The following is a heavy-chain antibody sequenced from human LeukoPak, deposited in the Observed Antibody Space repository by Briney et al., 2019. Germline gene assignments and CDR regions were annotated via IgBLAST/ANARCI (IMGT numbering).Heavy chain of an antibody. CDR2: IKQDGSEK. CDR1: GFTFSSYW. J-gene: IGHJ5*02. Sequence: GGSLRLSCAASGFTFSSYWMSWVRQAPGKGLEWVANIKQDGSEKYYVDSVKGRFTISRDNAKNSLYLQMNSLKTEDTAVYYCTRRKLVGGNWFDPWGQGTLVTVSS. D-gene: IGHD6-6*01. V-gene: IGHV3-7*03. CDR3: TRRKLVGGNWFDP.